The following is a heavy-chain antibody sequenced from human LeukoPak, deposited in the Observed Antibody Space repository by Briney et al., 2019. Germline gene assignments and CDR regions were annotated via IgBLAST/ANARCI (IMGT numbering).Heavy chain of an antibody. Sequence: SVKVSWKASGYTFTSYGISWVRQAPGQGLEWMGRIIPIFGTANYAQKFQGRVTITTDESTSTAYMELSSLRSEDTAVYYCARGRAAGRSAGLDDYWGQGTLVTVSS. CDR1: GYTFTSYG. V-gene: IGHV1-69*05. D-gene: IGHD6-13*01. CDR3: ARGRAAGRSAGLDDY. J-gene: IGHJ4*02. CDR2: IIPIFGTA.